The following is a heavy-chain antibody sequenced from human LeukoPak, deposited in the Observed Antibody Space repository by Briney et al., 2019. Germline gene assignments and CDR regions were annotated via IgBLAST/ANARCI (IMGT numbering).Heavy chain of an antibody. J-gene: IGHJ4*02. CDR2: IYTSGST. CDR1: GGSITNYY. Sequence: KPSETLSLTCTVSGGSITNYYWSWIRQPAGKGLEWIGRIYTSGSTSYNPSLKSRVTMSVDTSKNQFSLKLSSVTVADTAVYYCARYPLSYSSNWHYYFDYWGQGTLLTDSS. CDR3: ARYPLSYSSNWHYYFDY. V-gene: IGHV4-4*07. D-gene: IGHD6-13*01.